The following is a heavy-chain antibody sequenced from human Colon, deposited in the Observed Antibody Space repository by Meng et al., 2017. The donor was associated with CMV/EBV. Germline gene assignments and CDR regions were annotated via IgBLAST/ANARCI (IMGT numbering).Heavy chain of an antibody. J-gene: IGHJ3*02. V-gene: IGHV3-9*01. CDR1: EFTVEHYA. CDR2: ITWNNRTA. CDR3: AKDRVPAQTNLRSDAFDI. Sequence: GGSLRLSCAASEFTVEHYAMHWVRQTPGKGLEWVSGITWNNRTAAYADSVKGRFTISRDHAKNSLFLQMDSLRVEDTALYFCAKDRVPAQTNLRSDAFDIWGQGTLVTVSS. D-gene: IGHD1-1*01.